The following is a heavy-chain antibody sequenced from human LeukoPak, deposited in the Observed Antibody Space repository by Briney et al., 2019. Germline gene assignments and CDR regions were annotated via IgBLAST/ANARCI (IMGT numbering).Heavy chain of an antibody. D-gene: IGHD1-26*01. Sequence: GGSLRLSCAASGFTFRTYGMHWVRQAPGKGLEWVAFIRYDGSNKYYADSVRGRFTISRDNSKNTLYLQMNSLRAEDTAVYYCAKGDSGSYPNWFDPWGQGTLVTVSS. CDR3: AKGDSGSYPNWFDP. CDR1: GFTFRTYG. CDR2: IRYDGSNK. J-gene: IGHJ5*02. V-gene: IGHV3-30*02.